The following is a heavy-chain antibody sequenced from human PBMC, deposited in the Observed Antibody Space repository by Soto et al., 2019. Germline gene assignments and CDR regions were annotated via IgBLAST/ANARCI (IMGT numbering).Heavy chain of an antibody. CDR3: ARGGDRIAARPWYFDY. D-gene: IGHD6-6*01. V-gene: IGHV3-53*04. CDR2: IYSGGST. Sequence: EVQLVESGGGLVQPGGSLRLSCAASGFTVSSNYMSWVRQAPGKGLEWVSVIYSGGSTYYADSVKGRFTISRHNSKNKLYLQMNSLRAEDTAVYYCARGGDRIAARPWYFDYWGQGTLVTVSS. CDR1: GFTVSSNY. J-gene: IGHJ4*02.